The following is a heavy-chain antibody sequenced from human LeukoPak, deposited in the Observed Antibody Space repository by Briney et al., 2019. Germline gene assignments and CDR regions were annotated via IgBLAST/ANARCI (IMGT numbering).Heavy chain of an antibody. CDR3: ARDASRVVRGVIISWFDP. CDR2: ISSSSSTI. Sequence: GGSLRLSCAASGFTFSSYSMNWVRQAPGKGLEWVSYISSSSSTIYYADSVKGRFTISRDNAKNSLYLQMNSLRAEDTAVYYCARDASRVVRGVIISWFDPWGQGTLVTVSP. V-gene: IGHV3-48*01. D-gene: IGHD3-10*01. CDR1: GFTFSSYS. J-gene: IGHJ5*02.